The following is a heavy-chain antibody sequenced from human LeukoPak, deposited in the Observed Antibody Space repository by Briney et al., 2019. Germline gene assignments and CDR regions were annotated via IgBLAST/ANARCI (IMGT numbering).Heavy chain of an antibody. CDR2: IKQDGSEK. Sequence: GGSLRLSCAASGFTFSNYWMSWVRQAPGKGLEWVANIKQDGSEKYYVGSVKGRFTISRDNAKNSLYLQMNSLRAEDTAVYYCARVVNRFSLFPEWGQGTLVTVSS. CDR3: ARVVNRFSLFPE. J-gene: IGHJ4*02. D-gene: IGHD2-21*01. CDR1: GFTFSNYW. V-gene: IGHV3-7*01.